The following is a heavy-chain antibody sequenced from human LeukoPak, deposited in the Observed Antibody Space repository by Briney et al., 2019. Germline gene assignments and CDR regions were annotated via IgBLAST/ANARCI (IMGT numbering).Heavy chain of an antibody. V-gene: IGHV1-69*13. CDR1: GYTFTSYY. Sequence: SVKVSCKASGYTFTSYYMHWVRQAPGQGLEWMGGIIPIFGTANYAQKFQGRVTITADESTSTAYMELSSLRSEDTAVYYCARAPGNWFDPWGQGTLVTVSS. CDR3: ARAPGNWFDP. CDR2: IIPIFGTA. J-gene: IGHJ5*02.